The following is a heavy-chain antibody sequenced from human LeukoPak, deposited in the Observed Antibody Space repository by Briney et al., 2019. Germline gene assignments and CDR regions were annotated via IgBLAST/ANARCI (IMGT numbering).Heavy chain of an antibody. V-gene: IGHV1-8*01. CDR2: MNPNSGNT. CDR3: ARSDYCSSTSCYLYYYYYGMDV. Sequence: ASVKVSCKASGYTFTSYDINWVRQATGQGLEWMGWMNPNSGNTGYAQKFQGRATMTRNTSISTAYMELSSLRSEDTAVYYCARSDYCSSTSCYLYYYYYGMDVWGQGTTVTVSS. J-gene: IGHJ6*02. D-gene: IGHD2-2*01. CDR1: GYTFTSYD.